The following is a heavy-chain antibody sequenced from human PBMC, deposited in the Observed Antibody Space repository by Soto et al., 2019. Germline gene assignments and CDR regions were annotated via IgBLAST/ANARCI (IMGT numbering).Heavy chain of an antibody. Sequence: LSLTCTVSGGSISSGDYYWSWIRQPPGKGLEWIGYIYYSGSTYYDPSLKSRVTISVDTSKNQFSLKLSSVTAADTAVYYCAREVVVVPANYGMDVWGQGTTVTVSS. V-gene: IGHV4-30-4*01. CDR3: AREVVVVPANYGMDV. CDR1: GGSISSGDYY. CDR2: IYYSGST. D-gene: IGHD2-2*01. J-gene: IGHJ6*02.